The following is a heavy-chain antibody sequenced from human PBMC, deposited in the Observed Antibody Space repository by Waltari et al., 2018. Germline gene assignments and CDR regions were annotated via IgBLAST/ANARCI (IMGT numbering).Heavy chain of an antibody. CDR1: GGSISSSSYY. Sequence: QLQLQESGPGLVKPSETLSLTCTVSGGSISSSSYYWGWIRQPPGKGLEWIGSIYYRGSTYYNPSLKSRVTISVDTSKNQFSLKLSSVTAADTAVYYCARTSKKMAPLGFDYWGQGTLVTVSS. CDR2: IYYRGST. V-gene: IGHV4-39*07. J-gene: IGHJ4*02. D-gene: IGHD3-16*01. CDR3: ARTSKKMAPLGFDY.